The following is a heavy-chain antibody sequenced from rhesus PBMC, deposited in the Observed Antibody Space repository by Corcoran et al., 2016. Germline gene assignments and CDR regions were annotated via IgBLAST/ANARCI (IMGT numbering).Heavy chain of an antibody. CDR1: GAYISINY. Sequence: QVQLKESGPGLVKPSETLSLTCAVSGAYISINYWSWIRQDPGKGLEWIGRFYNNVGNTKYTPSLQRRVAISLDTSNNQFSLGLNSVTAADTAVYYCARHRVSKYSEFWGQGALAIVSS. D-gene: IGHD3-40*01. CDR2: FYNNVGNT. J-gene: IGHJ1*01. CDR3: ARHRVSKYSEF. V-gene: IGHV4S2*01.